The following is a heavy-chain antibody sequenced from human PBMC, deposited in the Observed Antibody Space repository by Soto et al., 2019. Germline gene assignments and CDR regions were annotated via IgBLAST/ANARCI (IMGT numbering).Heavy chain of an antibody. CDR1: GGTFSSYA. CDR3: ARRYYYDSSGYTNLFDY. J-gene: IGHJ4*02. Sequence: GASVKVSCKASGGTFSSYAISWVRQAPGQGLEWMGGIIPIFGTANYAQKFQGRVTITADESTSTAYMELSSLRSEDTAVYYCARRYYYDSSGYTNLFDYWGQGTLVTVSS. D-gene: IGHD3-22*01. V-gene: IGHV1-69*13. CDR2: IIPIFGTA.